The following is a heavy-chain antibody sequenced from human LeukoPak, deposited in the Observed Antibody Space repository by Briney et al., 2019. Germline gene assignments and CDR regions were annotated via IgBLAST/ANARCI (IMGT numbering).Heavy chain of an antibody. Sequence: GGSLRPSCAASGFTFSSYEMNWVRQAPGKGLEWVSYISSSGSTIYYADSVKGRFTISRDNAKNSLYLQMNSLRAEDTAVYYCAREDGLRVYYYYMDVWGKGTTVTISS. D-gene: IGHD3/OR15-3a*01. V-gene: IGHV3-48*03. CDR1: GFTFSSYE. CDR2: ISSSGSTI. J-gene: IGHJ6*03. CDR3: AREDGLRVYYYYMDV.